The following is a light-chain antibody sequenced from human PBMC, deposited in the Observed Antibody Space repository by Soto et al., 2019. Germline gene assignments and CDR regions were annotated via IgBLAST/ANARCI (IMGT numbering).Light chain of an antibody. CDR2: LGS. V-gene: IGKV2-28*01. CDR1: QILLYSNGYNY. J-gene: IGKJ5*01. CDR3: MQGLQDLT. Sequence: IVITQSPLSLPFTPLDPSSISCRSSQILLYSNGYNYLDWYLQRPGQSPQLLIYLGSNRAPGVPDRFSGSGSGTDFTLKISRVEAEDVGVYYCMQGLQDLTFGQGTRLEIK.